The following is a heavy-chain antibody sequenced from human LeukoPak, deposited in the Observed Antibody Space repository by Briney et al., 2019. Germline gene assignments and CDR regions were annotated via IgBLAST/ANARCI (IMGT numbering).Heavy chain of an antibody. D-gene: IGHD3-22*01. CDR3: ARDGSDDSLGYYYDY. Sequence: GTSLRLSCVTSGFTFSRYGMHWVRQAPGKGLEWVSVIRYDGTNGYSDSVMGRFTISRDNGKSTLHLQMNSLRPDDTAVYYCARDGSDDSLGYYYDYWGQGTLVSVSS. CDR2: IRYDGTNG. V-gene: IGHV3-30*03. J-gene: IGHJ4*02. CDR1: GFTFSRYG.